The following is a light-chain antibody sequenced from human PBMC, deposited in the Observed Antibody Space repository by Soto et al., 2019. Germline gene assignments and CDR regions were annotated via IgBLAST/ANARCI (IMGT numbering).Light chain of an antibody. V-gene: IGKV3-15*01. J-gene: IGKJ2*01. CDR1: QSLSSN. CDR2: GAS. Sequence: EIVMTQSPATVSVSPGERATLSCRASQSLSSNLAWYQQKPGQAPRLLIYGASTRATGVPARFSGSESGTEFTLTISSLQSEDFAVYYCQQYNNWPFTFGQGTKVDIK. CDR3: QQYNNWPFT.